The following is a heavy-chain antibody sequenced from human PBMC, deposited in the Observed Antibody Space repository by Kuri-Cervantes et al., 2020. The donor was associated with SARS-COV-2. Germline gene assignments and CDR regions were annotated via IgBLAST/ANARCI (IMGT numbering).Heavy chain of an antibody. CDR2: IYPGDSDT. CDR3: ARRAYGEQVDYYYMDV. Sequence: GESLKISCKGSGYSFTTYWIGWVRRMPGKGLEWMGIIYPGDSDTRYSPSFQGQVTISADKSISTAFLQWSSLKASDTAIYYCARRAYGEQVDYYYMDVWGKGTTVTVSS. J-gene: IGHJ6*03. D-gene: IGHD4-17*01. V-gene: IGHV5-51*01. CDR1: GYSFTTYW.